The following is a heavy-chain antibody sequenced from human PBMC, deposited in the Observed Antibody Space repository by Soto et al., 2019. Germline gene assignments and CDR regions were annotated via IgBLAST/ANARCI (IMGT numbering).Heavy chain of an antibody. CDR2: IYYSGST. V-gene: IGHV4-31*03. CDR1: GGSISSGGYY. CDR3: AASCVGCGGFNYYGMDV. Sequence: QVQLQESGPGLVKPSQTLSLTCTVSGGSISSGGYYWTWIRQHPGKGLEWIGYIYYSGSTCYNPSRKSRVTISVDTSKTQFSLKLSSVTAADTAVYYCAASCVGCGGFNYYGMDVWGQGTTVTVSS. D-gene: IGHD2-21*01. J-gene: IGHJ6*02.